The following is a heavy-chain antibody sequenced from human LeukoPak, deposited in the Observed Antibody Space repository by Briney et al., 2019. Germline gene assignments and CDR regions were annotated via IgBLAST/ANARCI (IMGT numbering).Heavy chain of an antibody. J-gene: IGHJ4*02. CDR2: INKKGGT. CDR3: AREHKSYGDYPYYFDS. D-gene: IGHD4-17*01. Sequence: SETLSLTCTVSSDSISGGDYYWSWIRQPAGKGLEFIGYINKKGGTFYNPPLKSRVSISIDTSKNQFSLKLTSVTAADTAVYFCAREHKSYGDYPYYFDSWGQGTLVTVSS. V-gene: IGHV4-30-4*01. CDR1: SDSISGGDYY.